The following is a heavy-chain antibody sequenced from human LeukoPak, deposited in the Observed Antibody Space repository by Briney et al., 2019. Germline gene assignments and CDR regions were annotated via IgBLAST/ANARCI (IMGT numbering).Heavy chain of an antibody. J-gene: IGHJ6*03. CDR2: MFHSGRP. V-gene: IGHV4-59*01. Sequence: PSETLSLTCTVSGGSISTYYWSWIRQPPGKGLEGIGSMFHSGRPNYNPSLRRRVTISVDTSKNQFSLKLSSVTATDTGVYYCARNSLGDDYATGGFYYYMDVWGKGTTVTVSS. CDR3: ARNSLGDDYATGGFYYYMDV. D-gene: IGHD3-10*01. CDR1: GGSISTYY.